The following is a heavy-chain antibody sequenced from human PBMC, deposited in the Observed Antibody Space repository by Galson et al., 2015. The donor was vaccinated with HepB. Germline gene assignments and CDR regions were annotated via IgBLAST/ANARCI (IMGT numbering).Heavy chain of an antibody. CDR3: ARQFADVLRFLEWYPTYYFDY. CDR2: IYPGDSDT. V-gene: IGHV5-51*01. Sequence: SGYSFTSYWIGWVRQMPGKGLEWMGIIYPGDSDTRYSPSFQGQVTISADKSISTAYLQWSSLKASDTAMYYCARQFADVLRFLEWYPTYYFDYWGQGTLVTVSS. CDR1: GYSFTSYW. J-gene: IGHJ4*02. D-gene: IGHD3-3*01.